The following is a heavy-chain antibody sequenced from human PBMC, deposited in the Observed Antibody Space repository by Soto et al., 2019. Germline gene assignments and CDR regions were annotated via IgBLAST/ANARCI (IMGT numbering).Heavy chain of an antibody. J-gene: IGHJ4*02. D-gene: IGHD3-3*01. V-gene: IGHV1-8*01. CDR3: ARGTREAGSFGMIFGVVNLYYFDY. CDR1: GYAFTSYD. CDR2: MNPNSGNT. Sequence: ASVKVSCKASGYAFTSYDINWVRQATGQGLEWMGWMNPNSGNTGYAQKFQGRVTMTMNTSISTAYMELNSLRSEDTAVYYCARGTREAGSFGMIFGVVNLYYFDYWGQGTLVTVSS.